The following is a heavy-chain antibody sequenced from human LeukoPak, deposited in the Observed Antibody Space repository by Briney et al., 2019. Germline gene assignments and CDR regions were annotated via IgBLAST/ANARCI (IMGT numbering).Heavy chain of an antibody. Sequence: GASVKVSCKAYGYTFMCHGISWVRQAPGQGLEWMGWISGSSSNTNYAQRLQGRVTMTTDTSTTTAYMELRSLRSDDTAVYYCARATGTWGHDGFDIWGQGTMVTVSS. J-gene: IGHJ3*02. CDR1: GYTFMCHG. D-gene: IGHD3-16*01. CDR2: ISGSSSNT. V-gene: IGHV1-18*01. CDR3: ARATGTWGHDGFDI.